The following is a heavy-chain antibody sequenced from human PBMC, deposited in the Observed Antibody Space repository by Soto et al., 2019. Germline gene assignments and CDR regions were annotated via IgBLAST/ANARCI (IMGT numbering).Heavy chain of an antibody. CDR2: IYYSGST. J-gene: IGHJ4*02. CDR3: ASVDTDGHYFDY. Sequence: SETLSLTCTVSGGPISSYYWSWIRQPPGKGLEWIGYIYYSGSTNYNPSLKSRVTISVDTSKNQFSLKLSSVTAADTAVYYCASVDTDGHYFDYWGQGTLVTVSS. D-gene: IGHD5-18*01. CDR1: GGPISSYY. V-gene: IGHV4-59*01.